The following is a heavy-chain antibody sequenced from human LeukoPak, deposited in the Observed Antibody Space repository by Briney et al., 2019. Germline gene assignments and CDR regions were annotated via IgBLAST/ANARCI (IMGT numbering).Heavy chain of an antibody. CDR2: INTNTGNP. V-gene: IGHV7-4-1*02. D-gene: IGHD1-26*01. CDR3: ARDRLVGATHAPNDY. CDR1: GYTFTSYA. Sequence: GASVTVSCKASGYTFTSYAMNWVRQAPGQGLEWMGWINTNTGNPTYAQGFTGRFVFSLDTSVSTAYLQISSLKTEDTAVYYCARDRLVGATHAPNDYWGQGTLVTVSS. J-gene: IGHJ4*02.